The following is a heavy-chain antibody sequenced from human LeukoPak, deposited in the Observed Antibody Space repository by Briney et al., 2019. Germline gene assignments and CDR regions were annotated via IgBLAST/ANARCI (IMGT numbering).Heavy chain of an antibody. V-gene: IGHV4-4*02. J-gene: IGHJ4*02. Sequence: SETLSLTCAVSGRSMSSSHWWSWVRQSPDKGLEWIGEIDHSGKTNCNASLKSRVTVSVDKSKNTFSLKMTSVTAADTAIYYCATDYFKYNDGSGPFEYWGQGTLVTVST. CDR1: GRSMSSSHW. D-gene: IGHD3-22*01. CDR2: IDHSGKT. CDR3: ATDYFKYNDGSGPFEY.